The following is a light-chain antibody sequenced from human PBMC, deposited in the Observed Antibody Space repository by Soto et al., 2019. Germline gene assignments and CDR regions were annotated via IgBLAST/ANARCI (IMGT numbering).Light chain of an antibody. J-gene: IGKJ2*01. CDR3: QQLNAYPYT. CDR1: QGISSY. CDR2: AAS. Sequence: IQLTQSPSSLSASVGDRVTITCRASQGISSYFAWYQQKPGKAPKVLIYAASTFQNGVPPRFSGSGSGTDFTLTISSLQPEDFATYYCQQLNAYPYTFGQGTQLEIK. V-gene: IGKV1-9*01.